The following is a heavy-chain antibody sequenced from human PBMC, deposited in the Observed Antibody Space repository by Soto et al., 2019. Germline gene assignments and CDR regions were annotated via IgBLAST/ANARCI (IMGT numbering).Heavy chain of an antibody. CDR3: ARGFPQGIVPTTMRYYYYYGMDV. CDR2: IGTAGDT. D-gene: IGHD2-2*01. Sequence: SLRLSCAASGFTFSSYDMHWVRQATGKGPEWVSGIGTAGDTYYPGSVKGRFTISRENAKNSLYLQMNSLRAEDTAVYYCARGFPQGIVPTTMRYYYYYGMDVWGQGTTVTVSS. J-gene: IGHJ6*02. CDR1: GFTFSSYD. V-gene: IGHV3-13*01.